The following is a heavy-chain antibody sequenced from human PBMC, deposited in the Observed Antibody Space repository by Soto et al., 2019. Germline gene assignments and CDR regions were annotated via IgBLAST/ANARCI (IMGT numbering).Heavy chain of an antibody. CDR3: AKDQRGFTSTARIDY. J-gene: IGHJ4*02. D-gene: IGHD6-13*01. CDR1: GFTFSSYA. CDR2: ISGSGGGT. V-gene: IGHV3-23*01. Sequence: EVQLLESGGGLVQPGGSLRLSCAASGFTFSSYAMSWVRQAPGKGLEWVSSISGSGGGTYYTDSVKGRFTISRDNSKNTLYRQMNSLRAEDTAEYYCAKDQRGFTSTARIDYWGQGALVTVSS.